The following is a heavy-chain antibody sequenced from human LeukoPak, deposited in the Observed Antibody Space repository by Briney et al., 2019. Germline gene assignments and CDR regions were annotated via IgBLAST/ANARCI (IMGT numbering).Heavy chain of an antibody. Sequence: GGSLRLSCAASEFTFSSYAMSWVRQAAGKGLEWVSAISGSGGSTYYADSVKGRFTISRDNSKNTLYLQMNSLRAEDTAVYYCVTDSTYYYDSRGSSDYWGQRTLVTVSS. CDR1: EFTFSSYA. D-gene: IGHD3-22*01. CDR2: ISGSGGST. CDR3: VTDSTYYYDSRGSSDY. J-gene: IGHJ4*02. V-gene: IGHV3-23*01.